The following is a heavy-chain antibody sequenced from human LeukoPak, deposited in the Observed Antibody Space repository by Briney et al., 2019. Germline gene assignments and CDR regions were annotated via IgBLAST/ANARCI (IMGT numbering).Heavy chain of an antibody. CDR3: ARRYYYSRCYYFAFDL. CDR1: RVTLYDYG. Sequence: PGGALRLSCEGLRVTLYDYGMTRVRHTPGKGLEWVSEINRDGSGTDYADSVKGRFTASRDNARSALYLQINSLRAEDTPLYHCARRYYYSRCYYFAFDLWGQGTMVTVSS. J-gene: IGHJ3*01. V-gene: IGHV3-20*01. CDR2: INRDGSGT. D-gene: IGHD3-22*01.